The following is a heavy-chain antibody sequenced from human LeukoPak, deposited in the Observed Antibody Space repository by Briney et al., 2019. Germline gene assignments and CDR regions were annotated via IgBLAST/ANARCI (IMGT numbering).Heavy chain of an antibody. Sequence: ASVKVSCKASGYTFTDYFIHWVRQAPGQGLEWMGIINPSGGGSSYAQKFQGRVTMTRDTSTSTVYMELSSLRSEDTAVFYCARGSATASYDFDYSGQGTLVTVSS. CDR2: INPSGGGS. J-gene: IGHJ4*02. D-gene: IGHD6-13*01. CDR1: GYTFTDYF. CDR3: ARGSATASYDFDY. V-gene: IGHV1-46*01.